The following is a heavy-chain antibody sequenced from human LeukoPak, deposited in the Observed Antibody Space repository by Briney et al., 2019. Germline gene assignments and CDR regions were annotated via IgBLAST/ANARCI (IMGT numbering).Heavy chain of an antibody. CDR1: GFIFSSYS. D-gene: IGHD6-13*01. Sequence: GGSLRLSCATSGFIFSSYSMSWVRQAPGKGLEWVSVITGSGGNTYYADSVKGRFTISKDNSKNTVYLQMSSLRVDDTAVYYCAKAASSSWPSYYYGMDVWGQGTTVTVSS. J-gene: IGHJ6*02. V-gene: IGHV3-23*01. CDR3: AKAASSSWPSYYYGMDV. CDR2: ITGSGGNT.